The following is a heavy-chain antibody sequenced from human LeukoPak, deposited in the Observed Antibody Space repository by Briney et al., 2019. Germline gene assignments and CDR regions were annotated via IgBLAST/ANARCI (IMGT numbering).Heavy chain of an antibody. J-gene: IGHJ4*02. D-gene: IGHD6-19*01. CDR2: ISSGSTI. Sequence: GGSLRLSCAASGFTFSSYEMNWVRQAPGKGLEWVSYISSGSTIYDADSVKGRFTISRDNAKNSLYLQMNSLRADDTAVYYCARESIAVAGAPFDYWRQGTLVTVPS. CDR3: ARESIAVAGAPFDY. V-gene: IGHV3-48*03. CDR1: GFTFSSYE.